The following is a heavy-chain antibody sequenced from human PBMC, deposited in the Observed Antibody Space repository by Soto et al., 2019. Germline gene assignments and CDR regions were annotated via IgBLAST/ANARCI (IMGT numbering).Heavy chain of an antibody. D-gene: IGHD3-3*01. CDR3: ARWWSGSRQGFDP. CDR2: IYYSGST. V-gene: IGHV4-59*06. CDR1: GGSLSSYY. Sequence: PSVTLCVTCPVSGGSLSSYYLSWIRPHPGKGLEWIGYIYYSGSTYYNPSLKSRVTISVDTSKNQFSLKLSSVTAADTAVYYCARWWSGSRQGFDPWGQGTLVTVSS. J-gene: IGHJ5*02.